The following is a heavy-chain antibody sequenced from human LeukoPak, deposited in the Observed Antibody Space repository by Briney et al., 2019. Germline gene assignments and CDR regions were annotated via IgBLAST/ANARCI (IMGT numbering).Heavy chain of an antibody. V-gene: IGHV6-1*01. CDR2: TYYRSKWYN. D-gene: IGHD6-13*01. CDR1: GDSVSSNSVT. CDR3: ARGGSSSWLVAYYYYYGMDV. J-gene: IGHJ6*02. Sequence: SQTLSLTCAISGDSVSSNSVTWNWIRQSPSRGLEWLGRTYYRSKWYNDYAVSVKSRITINPDTSKNQFSLQLNSVTPEDTAVYYCARGGSSSWLVAYYYYYGMDVWGQGTTVTVSS.